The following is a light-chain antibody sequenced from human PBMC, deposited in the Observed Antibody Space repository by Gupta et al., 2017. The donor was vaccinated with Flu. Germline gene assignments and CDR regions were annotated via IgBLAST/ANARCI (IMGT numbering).Light chain of an antibody. J-gene: IGKJ2*01. Sequence: GTLSLSPGERATLSCRASQSISSNDLAWYQQKPGQAPRLLIYGASSRATGIPDRFSDSGSGTDFTLSISSREPEEFAMYHCQHYGSSPFTFGRGTKMEIK. CDR3: QHYGSSPFT. CDR2: GAS. V-gene: IGKV3-20*01. CDR1: QSISSND.